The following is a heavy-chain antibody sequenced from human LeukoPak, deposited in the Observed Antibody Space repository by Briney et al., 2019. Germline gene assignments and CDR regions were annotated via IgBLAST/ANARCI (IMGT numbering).Heavy chain of an antibody. CDR2: IYTSGST. CDR1: GGSISSGSYY. J-gene: IGHJ4*02. D-gene: IGHD3-10*01. CDR3: ARDGSSPVDFDY. Sequence: SQTLSLTCTVSGGSISSGSYYWSWIRQPAGKGLEWIGRIYTSGSTNYNPSLKSRVTISVDTSKNQFSLKLSSVTAADTAVYYCARDGSSPVDFDYWGQGTLVTVSS. V-gene: IGHV4-61*02.